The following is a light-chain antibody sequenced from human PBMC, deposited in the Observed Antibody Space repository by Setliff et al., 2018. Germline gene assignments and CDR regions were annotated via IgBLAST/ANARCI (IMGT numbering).Light chain of an antibody. V-gene: IGKV3-15*01. CDR1: QSVSTN. CDR2: GAS. Sequence: EIVMTQSPATLSVSPGERATLSCRASQSVSTNLAWYQQKPGQAPRLLIYGASTRATGIPARFSGGASGTEFTLTISSLQSEDFAVYFCQQYNDRPLTFGGGTKV. J-gene: IGKJ4*01. CDR3: QQYNDRPLT.